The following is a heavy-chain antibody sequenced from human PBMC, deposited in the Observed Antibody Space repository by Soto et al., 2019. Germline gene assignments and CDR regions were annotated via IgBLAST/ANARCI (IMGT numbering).Heavy chain of an antibody. CDR1: GGSLSSYY. CDR2: IYYSDST. Sequence: PSETLSLTCTVSGGSLSSYYWSWIRQSPGKGLENLGYIYYSDSTYYNPSFKSRVTISVDTSKNQFSLKLSSMTAADTAVYYCARSYSSSWYYFDYWGQGTLVTVSS. CDR3: ARSYSSSWYYFDY. V-gene: IGHV4-59*08. D-gene: IGHD6-13*01. J-gene: IGHJ4*02.